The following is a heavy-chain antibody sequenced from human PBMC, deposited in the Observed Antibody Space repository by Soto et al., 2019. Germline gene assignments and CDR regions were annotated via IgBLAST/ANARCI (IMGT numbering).Heavy chain of an antibody. Sequence: PSETLSLTCSVSGGSVSSSSFYWGWVRQPPGKGLEWIGSISYGGSSYYIPSLMSRVTMSVHTSTNQLSLNLNSVTAADTALYFCARHRRETGTYAQPLDSWGQGTLVTVSS. CDR2: ISYGGSS. V-gene: IGHV4-39*01. CDR1: GGSVSSSSFY. CDR3: ARHRRETGTYAQPLDS. J-gene: IGHJ4*02. D-gene: IGHD1-1*01.